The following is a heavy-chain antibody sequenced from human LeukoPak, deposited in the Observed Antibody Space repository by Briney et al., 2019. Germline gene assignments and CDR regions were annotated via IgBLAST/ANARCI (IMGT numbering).Heavy chain of an antibody. Sequence: GGSLRLSCAASGFTFSSYGMHWVRQAPGKGLEWVAVIWYDGSNKYYADSVKGRFTISRDNSKNTLYLQMNSLRAEDTAVYYCAKDGETAAALYYYYMDVWGKGTTVTVSS. D-gene: IGHD6-13*01. CDR3: AKDGETAAALYYYYMDV. CDR1: GFTFSSYG. V-gene: IGHV3-33*06. J-gene: IGHJ6*03. CDR2: IWYDGSNK.